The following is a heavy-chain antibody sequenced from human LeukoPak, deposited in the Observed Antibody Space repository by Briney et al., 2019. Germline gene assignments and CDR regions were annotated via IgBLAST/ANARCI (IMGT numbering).Heavy chain of an antibody. V-gene: IGHV3-9*01. Sequence: GRSLRLSCAASGFTFDDYAMHWVRQAPGKGLEWVSGISWNSGSIGYADSVKGRFTISRDNAKNSLYLQMNSLRAQDTAVYYCARDGCGGDCYFDYWGQGTLVTVSS. J-gene: IGHJ4*02. CDR3: ARDGCGGDCYFDY. CDR2: ISWNSGSI. D-gene: IGHD2-21*02. CDR1: GFTFDDYA.